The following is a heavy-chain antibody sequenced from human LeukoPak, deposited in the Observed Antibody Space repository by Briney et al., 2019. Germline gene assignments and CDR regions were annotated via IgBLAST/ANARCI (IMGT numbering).Heavy chain of an antibody. V-gene: IGHV5-51*01. CDR1: GYSFTNYW. J-gene: IGHJ4*02. D-gene: IGHD1-1*01. Sequence: GESLKISCKGSGYSFTNYWIAWVRQMPGRGLEWMVIINPSDSDTRYSPSFQGQVTISADKSISTAYLQLSSLKASDSAMYYCARAWNFDYWGQGTLVTVSS. CDR3: ARAWNFDY. CDR2: INPSDSDT.